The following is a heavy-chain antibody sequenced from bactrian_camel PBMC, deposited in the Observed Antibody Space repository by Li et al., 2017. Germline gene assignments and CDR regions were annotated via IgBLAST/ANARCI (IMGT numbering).Heavy chain of an antibody. CDR1: DDVTKYY. Sequence: HVQLVESGGGSVQAGGSLRLACAASDDVTKYYMAWFRQAPGKEREGVAAIDNAGAPTYTYAVAGRFTISIDNTKNTLYLQMINLKPEDTAMYYCAAGPRCRLPLGFRQHEYNYWGQGTQVTVSS. CDR3: AAGPRCRLPLGFRQHEYNY. V-gene: IGHV3S53*01. D-gene: IGHD5*01. CDR2: IDNAGAP. J-gene: IGHJ4*01.